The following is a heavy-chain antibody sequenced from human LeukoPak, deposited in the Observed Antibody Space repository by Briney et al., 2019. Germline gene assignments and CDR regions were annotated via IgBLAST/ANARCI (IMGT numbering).Heavy chain of an antibody. J-gene: IGHJ4*02. V-gene: IGHV4-4*07. CDR1: GGSISRYY. CDR3: ARSRYSSGWYADY. Sequence: SETLSLTCTVSGGSISRYYWSWIRQPAGKGLEWIGRIYTSGSTNYNPTLKSRVTMSVDTSKNQFSLKLSSVTAADTAVYYCARSRYSSGWYADYWGQGTLVTVSS. D-gene: IGHD6-19*01. CDR2: IYTSGST.